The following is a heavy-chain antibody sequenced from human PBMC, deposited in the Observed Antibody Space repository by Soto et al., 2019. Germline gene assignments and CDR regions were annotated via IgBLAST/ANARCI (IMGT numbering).Heavy chain of an antibody. D-gene: IGHD3-10*01. CDR3: ARVPRSYYHTSYYYGMDV. Sequence: ASVKVSCKASGYTLTSYGISGVRQAPGQGLEWMGWISAYNGNTNYAQKLQGRVTMTTDTSTSTAYMELRSLRSDDTAVYYCARVPRSYYHTSYYYGMDVCGQGITVTVSS. J-gene: IGHJ6*02. V-gene: IGHV1-18*04. CDR2: ISAYNGNT. CDR1: GYTLTSYG.